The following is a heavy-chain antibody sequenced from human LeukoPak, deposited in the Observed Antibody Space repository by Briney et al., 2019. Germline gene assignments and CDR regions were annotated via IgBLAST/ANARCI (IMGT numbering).Heavy chain of an antibody. J-gene: IGHJ4*02. CDR3: ARDSYYGGTQDY. V-gene: IGHV3-48*03. D-gene: IGHD4-23*01. Sequence: PGGSLRLSCAASGFLFSSYEMNWVRQAPGKGLEWVSYISSSGGTTYYADSVKGRFTISRDNPKNSLYLRMNSLRAEDTAVYYCARDSYYGGTQDYWGQGTLVTVSS. CDR2: ISSSGGTT. CDR1: GFLFSSYE.